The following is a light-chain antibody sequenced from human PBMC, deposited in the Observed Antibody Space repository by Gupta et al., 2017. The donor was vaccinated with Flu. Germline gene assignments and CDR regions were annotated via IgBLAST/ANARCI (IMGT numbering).Light chain of an antibody. V-gene: IGKV3-15*01. CDR1: QSVSSN. CDR2: GAS. Sequence: EIVMTQSPDTLSVSPGERATLPCRASQSVSSNLAWYQQKPGQAPRLLIYGASTRATGIPARFSGSGSGTEFTLTISSLQSEDFAVYYCQHYNIWPPDSFGQGTKLEI. J-gene: IGKJ2*03. CDR3: QHYNIWPPDS.